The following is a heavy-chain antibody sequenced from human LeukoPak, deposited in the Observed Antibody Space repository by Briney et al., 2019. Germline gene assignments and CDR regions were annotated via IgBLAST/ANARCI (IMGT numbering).Heavy chain of an antibody. CDR2: LDYSGST. V-gene: IGHV4-59*02. J-gene: IGHJ4*02. Sequence: SETLSLTCTVSGVSVSSYYWTWIRQPPGKGLEWTGYLDYSGSTNYNPSLKSRITISVDTSKNNFSLKLSSVTAADTAVYYCARRHVQYSSSSDPYYFDYWGQGTLVTVSS. CDR3: ARRHVQYSSSSDPYYFDY. CDR1: GVSVSSYY. D-gene: IGHD6-6*01.